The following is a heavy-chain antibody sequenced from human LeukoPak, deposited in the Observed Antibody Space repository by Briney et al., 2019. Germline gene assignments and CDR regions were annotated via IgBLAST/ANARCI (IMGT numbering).Heavy chain of an antibody. CDR1: GFTFSSYA. CDR3: ARERGYPYYYYGMDV. D-gene: IGHD5-18*01. Sequence: GGSLRLSCAASGFTFSSYAMHWVRQAPGKGLEWVAVISYDGSNKYYADSVKGRFTISRDNSKNTLYLQMNSLRAEDTAVYYCARERGYPYYYYGMDVWGQGTTVTVSS. CDR2: ISYDGSNK. J-gene: IGHJ6*02. V-gene: IGHV3-30*04.